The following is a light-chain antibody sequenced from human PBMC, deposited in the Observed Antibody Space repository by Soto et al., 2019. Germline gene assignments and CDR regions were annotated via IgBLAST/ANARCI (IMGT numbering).Light chain of an antibody. CDR2: EVS. J-gene: IGLJ2*01. CDR1: SSDIGGYNH. V-gene: IGLV2-14*01. CDR3: TSYTSSTTLVV. Sequence: QSALTQPASVSGSPGQSITISCTGSSSDIGGYNHVSWYQQHPDKAPKLMIYEVSNRPSGVSNRFSGSKSGNTASLTISGLQAEDEADYYCTSYTSSTTLVVFGGGTKLTVL.